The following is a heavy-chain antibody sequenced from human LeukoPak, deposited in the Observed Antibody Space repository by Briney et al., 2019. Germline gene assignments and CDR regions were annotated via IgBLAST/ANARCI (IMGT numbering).Heavy chain of an antibody. CDR3: AKVPRTGYCSGGSCYKGWFDP. CDR2: ISGSGGST. Sequence: GGSLRLSCAASGFTFSSYAMSWVRQAPGKGLEWVSAISGSGGSTYYADSVKGRFTISRDNSKNTLYLQMNSLRAEDTAVYYCAKVPRTGYCSGGSCYKGWFDPWGQGTLVTVSS. V-gene: IGHV3-23*01. CDR1: GFTFSSYA. D-gene: IGHD2-15*01. J-gene: IGHJ5*02.